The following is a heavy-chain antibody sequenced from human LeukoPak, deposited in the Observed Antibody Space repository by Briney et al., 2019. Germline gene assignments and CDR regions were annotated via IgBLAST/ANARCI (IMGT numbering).Heavy chain of an antibody. CDR2: ISSISTYR. CDR3: AKDLELTPFDY. CDR1: GFTFSTYG. D-gene: IGHD1-7*01. J-gene: IGHJ4*02. V-gene: IGHV3-21*01. Sequence: AGGSLRLSCEASGFTFSTYGMIWVRQAPGKGPEWVSSISSISTYRHYADAVKGRFTISRDNSKNTLYLQMNSLRAEDTAVYYCAKDLELTPFDYWGQGTLVTVSS.